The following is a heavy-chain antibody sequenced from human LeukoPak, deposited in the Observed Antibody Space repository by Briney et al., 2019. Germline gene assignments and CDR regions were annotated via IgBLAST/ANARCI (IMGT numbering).Heavy chain of an antibody. CDR2: IDYDGGST. V-gene: IGHV3-64D*09. Sequence: GGSLRLSCSASGFSFRSYAMYWVRQAPGKGLEYVSAIDYDGGSTYYADSMKGRFTISRDNSKNTLYLQMSSLRPEDTAVYYCARAMRSGYDYWGQGTLVTVSS. CDR3: ARAMRSGYDY. D-gene: IGHD5-12*01. CDR1: GFSFRSYA. J-gene: IGHJ4*02.